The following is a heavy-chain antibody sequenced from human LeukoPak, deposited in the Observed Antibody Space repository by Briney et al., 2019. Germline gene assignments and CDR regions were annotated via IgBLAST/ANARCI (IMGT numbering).Heavy chain of an antibody. V-gene: IGHV4-34*01. CDR3: AGPNLRTYYYGSGSYSVYYFDY. CDR1: GGSFSGYY. Sequence: PSETLSLTCAVYGGSFSGYYWSWIRQPPGKGLEWIGEINHSGSTNYNPSLKSRVTISVDTSKNQFSLKLSSVTAADTAVYYCAGPNLRTYYYGSGSYSVYYFDYWGQGTLVTVSS. D-gene: IGHD3-10*01. CDR2: INHSGST. J-gene: IGHJ4*02.